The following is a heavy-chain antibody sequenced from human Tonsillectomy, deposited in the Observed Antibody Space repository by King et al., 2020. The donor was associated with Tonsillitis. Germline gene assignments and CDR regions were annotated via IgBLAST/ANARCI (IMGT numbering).Heavy chain of an antibody. CDR1: GFTLSNHD. V-gene: IGHV3-13*01. D-gene: IGHD5-12*01. CDR2: ITTVGGI. Sequence: VQLVESGGGLVQPGGSLRLSCAASGFTLSNHDIHWVRQATGKGLEWVSVITTVGGISYADSVKGRFTISRENDKSSVYLQMNDLTAGDTAVYYSAREPPVSGSWYFDLWGRGTLVTVSS. CDR3: AREPPVSGSWYFDL. J-gene: IGHJ2*01.